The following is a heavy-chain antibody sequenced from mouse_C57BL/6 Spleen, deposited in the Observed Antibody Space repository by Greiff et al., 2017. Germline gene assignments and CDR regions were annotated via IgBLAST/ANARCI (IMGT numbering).Heavy chain of an antibody. CDR3: ASDYYGSSSPWFAY. D-gene: IGHD1-1*01. CDR2: IDPEDGET. Sequence: EVQLQQSGAELVKPGASVKLSCTASGFNIKDYYMHWVKQRTEQGLEWIGRIDPEDGETKYAPKFPGKATITADTSSNTAYLQLSSLTSEDTAVYYCASDYYGSSSPWFAYWGQGTLVTVSA. J-gene: IGHJ3*01. CDR1: GFNIKDYY. V-gene: IGHV14-2*01.